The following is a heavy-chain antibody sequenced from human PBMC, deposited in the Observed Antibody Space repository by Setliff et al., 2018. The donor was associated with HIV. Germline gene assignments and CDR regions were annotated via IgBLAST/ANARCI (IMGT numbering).Heavy chain of an antibody. Sequence: PSETLSLTCTVSGDSINSGSYHWNWIRQPAGKGLEWIGRIYISGSANYNTSLKSRVTISVDTSKNQFSLKLSSVTAADTAIYYCAREDSSSWYSSLSFWGQGTLVTVSS. J-gene: IGHJ1*01. CDR1: GDSINSGSYH. V-gene: IGHV4-61*02. CDR3: AREDSSSWYSSLSF. CDR2: IYISGSA. D-gene: IGHD6-13*01.